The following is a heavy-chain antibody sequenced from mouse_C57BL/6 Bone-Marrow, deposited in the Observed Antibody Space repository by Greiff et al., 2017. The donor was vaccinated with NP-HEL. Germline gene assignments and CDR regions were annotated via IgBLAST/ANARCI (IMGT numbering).Heavy chain of an antibody. CDR2: IYPGGGYT. V-gene: IGHV1-63*01. D-gene: IGHD2-5*01. CDR3: ARVRYSNYNAMDY. J-gene: IGHJ4*01. CDR1: GYTFTNYW. Sequence: VKLMESGAELVRPGTSVKMSCKASGYTFTNYWIGWAKQRPGHGLEWIGDIYPGGGYTNYNEKFKGKATLTADKSSSTAYMQFSSLTSEDSAIYYCARVRYSNYNAMDYWGQGTSVTVSS.